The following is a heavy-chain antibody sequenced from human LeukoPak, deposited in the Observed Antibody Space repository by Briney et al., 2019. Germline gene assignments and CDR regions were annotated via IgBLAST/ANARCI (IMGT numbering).Heavy chain of an antibody. Sequence: SQTLSLTCTASGGSFSSGAYYWSWIRQLPGKGLAWIGYIHYSGSPYYNPSLKSRVSISGDTSKNQFSLTLSSVTVADTAVYYCARDSGYDSRGFYYGGFDPWGQGILVTVSS. CDR2: IHYSGSP. CDR1: GGSFSSGAYY. CDR3: ARDSGYDSRGFYYGGFDP. J-gene: IGHJ5*02. D-gene: IGHD3-22*01. V-gene: IGHV4-31*03.